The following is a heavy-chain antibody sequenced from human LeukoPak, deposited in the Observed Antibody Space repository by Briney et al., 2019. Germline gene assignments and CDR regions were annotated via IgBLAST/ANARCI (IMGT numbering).Heavy chain of an antibody. CDR2: ISAYNGNT. J-gene: IGHJ4*02. V-gene: IGHV1-18*01. CDR3: ARGQYYYDSSGYYYVTFDY. D-gene: IGHD3-22*01. Sequence: ASVKVSCKASGYTFTSYGISWVRQAPGQGLEWMGWISAYNGNTNYAQKLQGRVTMTTDTSTSTAYMELRSLRSDDTAVYYCARGQYYYDSSGYYYVTFDYWGQGTLVTVSS. CDR1: GYTFTSYG.